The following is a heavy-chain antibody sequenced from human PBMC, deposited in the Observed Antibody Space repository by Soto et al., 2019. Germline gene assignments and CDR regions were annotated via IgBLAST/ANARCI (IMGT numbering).Heavy chain of an antibody. V-gene: IGHV4-39*01. D-gene: IGHD5-18*01. CDR1: GGSRRQTTVV. Sequence: SEPLSINSATSGGSRRQTTVVWGWFRQPPGTVLGGIASAYYSGTPYYSPSLKSRVPISIDTSKTQISLKLNSLTAADTAVYYCARADTAMDPPGSWGQG. CDR2: AYYSGTP. J-gene: IGHJ5*02. CDR3: ARADTAMDPPGS.